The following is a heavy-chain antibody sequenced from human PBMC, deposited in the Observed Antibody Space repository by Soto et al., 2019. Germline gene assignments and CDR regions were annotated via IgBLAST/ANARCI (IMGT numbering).Heavy chain of an antibody. Sequence: DVQVLESGGDLVQPGGSLRLSCAASGFTFNSYAMSWGRQAPGKGLEWVSSVSAGGDMTYYSDSVKGRFTISGDNSNNALFLQMNSLRIEDTALYYCARGDRGGSVSPASYYYSGLDVWGQGTTVTVS. D-gene: IGHD2-15*01. J-gene: IGHJ6*02. CDR2: VSAGGDMT. CDR3: ARGDRGGSVSPASYYYSGLDV. V-gene: IGHV3-23*01. CDR1: GFTFNSYA.